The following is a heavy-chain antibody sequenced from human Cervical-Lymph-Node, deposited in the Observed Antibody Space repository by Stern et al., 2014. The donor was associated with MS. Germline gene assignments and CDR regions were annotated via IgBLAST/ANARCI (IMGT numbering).Heavy chain of an antibody. CDR1: GFTFSSYS. J-gene: IGHJ6*02. V-gene: IGHV3-21*01. CDR3: ARDTEMATITHYYGMDV. CDR2: ISSSSSYI. D-gene: IGHD5-24*01. Sequence: EVQLVESGGGLVKPGGSLRLSCAASGFTFSSYSMNWVRQAPGKGLAWVSSISSSSSYIYYADSVKGRFTISRDNAKNSLYLQMNSLRAEDTAVYYCARDTEMATITHYYGMDVWGQGTTVTVSS.